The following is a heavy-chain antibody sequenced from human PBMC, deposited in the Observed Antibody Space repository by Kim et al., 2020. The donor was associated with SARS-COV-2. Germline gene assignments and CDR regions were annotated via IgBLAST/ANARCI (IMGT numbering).Heavy chain of an antibody. D-gene: IGHD6-13*01. CDR3: ASVIKPPQQRVNYYFYYGRDV. CDR1: GGSFSAYS. V-gene: IGHV4-34*12. CDR2: IINSGSA. Sequence: SETLSLTCRVSGGSFSAYSWSWIRQPPGKGLEWIGQIINSGSANYNPSLRSRVALSVDKSKNQFSLNLTSVTAADTTVYFCASVIKPPQQRVNYYFYYGRDVGGRKTAVSVSS. J-gene: IGHJ6*02.